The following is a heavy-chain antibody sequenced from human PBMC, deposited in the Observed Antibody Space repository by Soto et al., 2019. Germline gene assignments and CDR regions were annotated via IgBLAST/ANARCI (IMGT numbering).Heavy chain of an antibody. J-gene: IGHJ5*02. CDR2: INPSGGST. Sequence: ASVKVSCKASGYTFTSYYMHWVRQAPGLGREWMGIINPSGGSTSYAQKFQGRVTMTRDTSTSTVYMELSSLRSEDTAVYYCARGSTKRIVAAGRGRLDPWGQGTLVTVSS. CDR3: ARGSTKRIVAAGRGRLDP. V-gene: IGHV1-46*01. CDR1: GYTFTSYY. D-gene: IGHD6-13*01.